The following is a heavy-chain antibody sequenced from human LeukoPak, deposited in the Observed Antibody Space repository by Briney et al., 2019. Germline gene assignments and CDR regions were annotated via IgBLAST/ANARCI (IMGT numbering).Heavy chain of an antibody. CDR1: GFTFGDYA. Sequence: GGSLRLSCTTSGFTFGDYAMSWDRQAPGKELEWVGFIRSKGHGGTTEYAASVRGRFTISRDDSKSVAYLQMNSLKTEDTAVYYCTRLGNYCSGGSCFPNSYYYGMDVWGQGTTVAVSS. CDR2: IRSKGHGGTT. V-gene: IGHV3-49*04. CDR3: TRLGNYCSGGSCFPNSYYYGMDV. J-gene: IGHJ6*02. D-gene: IGHD2-15*01.